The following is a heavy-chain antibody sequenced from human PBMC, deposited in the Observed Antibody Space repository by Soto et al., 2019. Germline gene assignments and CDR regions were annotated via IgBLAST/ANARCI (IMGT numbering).Heavy chain of an antibody. CDR2: INHSGST. CDR3: ASLTGYYRGKGFGY. D-gene: IGHD3-9*01. Sequence: SETLSLTCAVYGGSFSGDYWSWIRQPPGKGLEWIGEINHSGSTNYNPSLKSRVTISVDTSKNQFSLKLSSVTAADTAVYYCASLTGYYRGKGFGYWGQGTLVAVSS. V-gene: IGHV4-34*01. J-gene: IGHJ4*02. CDR1: GGSFSGDY.